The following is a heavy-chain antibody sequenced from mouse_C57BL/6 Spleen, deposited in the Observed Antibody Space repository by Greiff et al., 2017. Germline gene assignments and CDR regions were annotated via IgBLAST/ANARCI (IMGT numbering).Heavy chain of an antibody. J-gene: IGHJ1*03. CDR2: INPSNGGT. V-gene: IGHV1-53*01. D-gene: IGHD1-1*01. Sequence: VQLQQPGTELVKPGASVKLSCKASGYTFTSYWMHWVKQRPGQGLEWIGNINPSNGGTNYNEKFKSKATLTVDKSSSTAYMQLSSLTSEDSAVYDWARSYYARGDFDVWGTGTTVTVSS. CDR3: ARSYYARGDFDV. CDR1: GYTFTSYW.